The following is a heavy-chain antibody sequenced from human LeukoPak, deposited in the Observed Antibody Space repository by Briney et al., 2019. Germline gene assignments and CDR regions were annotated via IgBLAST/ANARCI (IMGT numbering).Heavy chain of an antibody. J-gene: IGHJ6*02. CDR1: GDSISSYY. CDR3: ASHCSSTSCYGMDV. V-gene: IGHV4-59*01. CDR2: IYYSGST. Sequence: SETLSLTCSVSGDSISSYYWSWIRQPPGKGLEWIGYIYYSGSTNYNPSLKSRVTISVDTSKNQFSLKLSSVTAADTAVYYCASHCSSTSCYGMDVWGQGTTVTVSS. D-gene: IGHD2-2*01.